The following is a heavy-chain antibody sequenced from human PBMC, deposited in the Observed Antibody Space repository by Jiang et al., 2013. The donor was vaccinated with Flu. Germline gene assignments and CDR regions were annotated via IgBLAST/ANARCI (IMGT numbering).Heavy chain of an antibody. CDR2: ISSSSSYI. Sequence: RLSCAASGFTFSSYSMNWVRQAPGKGLEWVSSISSSSSYIYYADSVKGRFTISRDNAKNSLYLQMNSLRAEDTAVYYCARELRSGTGQWLVEGFDYWGQGTLVTVSS. J-gene: IGHJ4*02. CDR3: ARELRSGTGQWLVEGFDY. D-gene: IGHD6-19*01. V-gene: IGHV3-21*01. CDR1: GFTFSSYS.